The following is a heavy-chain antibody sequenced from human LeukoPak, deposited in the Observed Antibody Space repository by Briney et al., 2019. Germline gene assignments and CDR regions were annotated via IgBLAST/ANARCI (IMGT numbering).Heavy chain of an antibody. CDR3: ATQPTKMATHFDY. J-gene: IGHJ4*02. V-gene: IGHV1-24*01. CDR2: FDPEDGET. CDR1: GYTLTELS. Sequence: ASVKASCKVSGYTLTELSMHWVRQAPGKGLEWMGGFDPEDGETIYAQKFQGRVTMTEDTSTDTAYMELSSLRSEDTAVYYCATQPTKMATHFDYWGQGTLVTVSS. D-gene: IGHD5-24*01.